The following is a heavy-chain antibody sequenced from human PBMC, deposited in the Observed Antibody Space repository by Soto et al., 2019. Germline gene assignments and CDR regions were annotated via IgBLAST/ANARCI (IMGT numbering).Heavy chain of an antibody. J-gene: IGHJ6*02. D-gene: IGHD1-1*01. CDR1: GGSISSYY. V-gene: IGHV4-59*01. CDR3: ARGKTNYYYGMDV. Sequence: PSETLSLTCPVSGGSISSYYWSWIRQPPGKGLEWIGYIYYSGSTNYNPSLKSRVTISVDTSKNQFSLKLSSVTAADTAVYYCARGKTNYYYGMDVWSQGTTVTVSS. CDR2: IYYSGST.